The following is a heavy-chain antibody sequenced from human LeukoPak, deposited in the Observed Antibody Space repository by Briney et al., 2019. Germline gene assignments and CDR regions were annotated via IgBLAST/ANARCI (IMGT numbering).Heavy chain of an antibody. CDR2: ISSSSSYI. D-gene: IGHD3-10*01. Sequence: PGGSLRLSCAASGFTFSSYSMNWVRQAPGKGLEWVSSISSSSSYIYYADSVKGRFTISRDNAKNSLYLQMNCLRAEDTAVYYRASFYYYGSGSYYPNWFDPWGQGTLVTVSS. CDR3: ASFYYYGSGSYYPNWFDP. J-gene: IGHJ5*02. V-gene: IGHV3-21*01. CDR1: GFTFSSYS.